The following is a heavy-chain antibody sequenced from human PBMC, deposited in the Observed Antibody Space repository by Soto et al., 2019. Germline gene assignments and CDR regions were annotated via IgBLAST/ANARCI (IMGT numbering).Heavy chain of an antibody. Sequence: GASVKVSCKTSGYTFVDYFIHWVRQAPGQGLEWMGIISLRHHSTSYAQKFQGRVTITRDTSASTAYMELSSLRSEDTAVYYCARDQNVGGYSYGFDYWGQGTLVTVSS. CDR3: ARDQNVGGYSYGFDY. V-gene: IGHV1-46*01. J-gene: IGHJ4*02. D-gene: IGHD5-18*01. CDR2: ISLRHHST. CDR1: GYTFVDYF.